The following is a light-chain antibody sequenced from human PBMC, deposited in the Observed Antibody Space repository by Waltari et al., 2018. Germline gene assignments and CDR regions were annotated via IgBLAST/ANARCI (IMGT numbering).Light chain of an antibody. CDR2: GTS. J-gene: IGKJ4*01. CDR1: QIVTSIS. Sequence: EIVLTQSPGTLSLSPGERATLSCRASQIVTSISLTWYQQKLGQVPRLLIFGTSSRATGIPDRFRGRGSGTDFTLTICRLEPEDVAVYYCQQYDGEVVTFGGVSNVEI. V-gene: IGKV3-20*01. CDR3: QQYDGEVVT.